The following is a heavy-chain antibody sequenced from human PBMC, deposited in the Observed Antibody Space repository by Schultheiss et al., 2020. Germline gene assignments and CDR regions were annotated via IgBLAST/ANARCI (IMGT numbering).Heavy chain of an antibody. Sequence: SETLSLTCAVYGGSFSGYSWSWIRQPPGKGLEWIGEINHSGSTNYNPSLKSRVTISVDTSKNQFSLNLSSVTAADTAVYYCARRGRYCSGCSCYSGGRWWFDPWGQGTLVSV. J-gene: IGHJ5*02. CDR1: GGSFSGYS. CDR2: INHSGST. D-gene: IGHD2-15*01. V-gene: IGHV4-34*01. CDR3: ARRGRYCSGCSCYSGGRWWFDP.